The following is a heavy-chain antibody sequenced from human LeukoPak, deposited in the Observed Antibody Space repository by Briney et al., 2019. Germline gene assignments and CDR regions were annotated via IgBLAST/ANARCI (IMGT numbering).Heavy chain of an antibody. J-gene: IGHJ6*03. CDR2: ISSSGSTI. V-gene: IGHV3-11*04. CDR3: AGSSSWQYYHYYYMDV. CDR1: GFTFSDYY. Sequence: PGGSLRLSCAASGFTFSDYYMSWIRQAPGKGLEWVSYISSSGSTIYYADSVKGRSTISRDNAKNSLYLQMNSLRAEDTAVYYCAGSSSWQYYHYYYMDVWGKGTTVTVSS. D-gene: IGHD6-13*01.